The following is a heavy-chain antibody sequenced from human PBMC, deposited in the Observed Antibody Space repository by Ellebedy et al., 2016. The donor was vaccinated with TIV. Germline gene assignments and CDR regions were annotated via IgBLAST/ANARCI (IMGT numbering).Heavy chain of an antibody. J-gene: IGHJ4*02. CDR1: GFTFSSYS. Sequence: GGSLRLXXAASGFTFSSYSMNWVRQAPGKGLEWVSYISSSSSTIYYADSVKGRFTISRDNAKNSLYLQMNSLRDEDTAVYYCAREFTAMSYHHHDYWGQGTLVTVSS. CDR3: AREFTAMSYHHHDY. V-gene: IGHV3-48*02. CDR2: ISSSSSTI. D-gene: IGHD5-18*01.